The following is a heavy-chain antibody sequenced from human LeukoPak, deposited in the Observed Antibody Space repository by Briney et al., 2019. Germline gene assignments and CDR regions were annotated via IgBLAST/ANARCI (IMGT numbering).Heavy chain of an antibody. J-gene: IGHJ4*02. CDR3: ARGLTTLDY. CDR1: GGSLSSYY. CDR2: IYYSGST. Sequence: SETLSLTCTVSGGSLSSYYWSWIRQPPGKGLEWIGYIYYSGSTNYNPSLKSRVTISVDTSKNQFSLKLSSVTAADTAVYYCARGLTTLDYWGQGTLVTVSS. D-gene: IGHD4/OR15-4a*01. V-gene: IGHV4-59*01.